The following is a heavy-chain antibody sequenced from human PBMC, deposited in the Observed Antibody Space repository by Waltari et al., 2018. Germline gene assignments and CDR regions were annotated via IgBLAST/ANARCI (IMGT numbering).Heavy chain of an antibody. Sequence: QVQLQESGPGLVKPSETLSLTCTVSGGSISSYYWSWIRQPPGKGLEWSVHIDSSGSTNDNPSLNSRVTISVDTSKNQFSLKLSSVTAADTAVYYCARTTHYYDIVSGMDVWGQGTLVTVSS. D-gene: IGHD3-22*01. CDR3: ARTTHYYDIVSGMDV. J-gene: IGHJ4*02. CDR2: IDSSGST. CDR1: GGSISSYY. V-gene: IGHV4-59*01.